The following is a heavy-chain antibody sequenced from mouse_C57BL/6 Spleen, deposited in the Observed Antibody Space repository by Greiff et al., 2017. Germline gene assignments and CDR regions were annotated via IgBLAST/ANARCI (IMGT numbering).Heavy chain of an antibody. D-gene: IGHD1-2*01. CDR1: GFSLTSYG. V-gene: IGHV2-2*01. Sequence: QVQLQQSGPGLVQPSQSLSITCTVSGFSLTSYGVHWVRQSPGKGLEWLGVIWSGGSTDYNAAFISRLSISKDNSKSQVFFKMNSLQADDTAIYYCARGGTTAPYWYFDVWGTGTTVTVSS. CDR3: ARGGTTAPYWYFDV. J-gene: IGHJ1*03. CDR2: IWSGGST.